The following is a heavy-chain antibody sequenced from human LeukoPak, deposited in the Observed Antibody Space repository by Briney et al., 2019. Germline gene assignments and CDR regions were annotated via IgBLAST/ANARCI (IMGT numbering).Heavy chain of an antibody. CDR1: GGSFSGYY. J-gene: IGHJ5*02. D-gene: IGHD3-3*01. V-gene: IGHV4-34*01. Sequence: SEILSLTCAVYGGSFSGYYWSWIRQPPGKGLEWIGEINHSGSTNYNPSLKSRVTISVDTSKNQFSLKLSSVTAADTAVYYCARRDLSWFDPWGQGTLVTVSS. CDR2: INHSGST. CDR3: ARRDLSWFDP.